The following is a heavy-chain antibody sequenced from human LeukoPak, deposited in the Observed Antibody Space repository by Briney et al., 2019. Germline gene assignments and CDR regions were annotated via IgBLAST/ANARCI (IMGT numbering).Heavy chain of an antibody. CDR1: GVSFSGYY. V-gene: IGHV4-34*01. J-gene: IGHJ4*02. CDR2: INHSGST. CDR3: ARTRWLKSLFDY. D-gene: IGHD5-24*01. Sequence: SETLSLTCVVYGVSFSGYYWSWIRQPPGKGLEWIGEINHSGSTNYNPSLKSRVTVSVDTSKNQFSLKLRSVTAADTAVYYSARTRWLKSLFDYWGQGTLVTVSS.